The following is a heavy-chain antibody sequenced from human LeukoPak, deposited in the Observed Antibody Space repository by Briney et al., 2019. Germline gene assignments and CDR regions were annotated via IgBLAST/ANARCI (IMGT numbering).Heavy chain of an antibody. CDR3: ARQVGHWLTH. V-gene: IGHV5-51*01. CDR2: IYPGDSEV. Sequence: ESLKISCKGSGYSFNTYWIGWVRQMPGKGLECMGIIYPGDSEVRYSPSFQGQVTILADKSISPAYLQWSSLKASDRAMYYCARQVGHWLTHWGQGTLVTVSS. CDR1: GYSFNTYW. D-gene: IGHD6-19*01. J-gene: IGHJ4*02.